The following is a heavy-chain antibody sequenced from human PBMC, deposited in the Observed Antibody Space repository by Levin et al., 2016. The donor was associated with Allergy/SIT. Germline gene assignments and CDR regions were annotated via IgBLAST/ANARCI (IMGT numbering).Heavy chain of an antibody. J-gene: IGHJ2*01. V-gene: IGHV4-59*08. CDR2: VSYSGVT. D-gene: IGHD2-21*02. CDR3: ARSDAPQTPLNYWHFDV. Sequence: SETLSLTCTVSGGSIGGSYWSWIRHLPGKGLEWIGYVSYSGVTVSNPSFNSRATISLHASQNQFSLVLNSVTTADTAVYFCARSDAPQTPLNYWHFDVWGRGTVVSVSS. CDR1: GGSIGGSY.